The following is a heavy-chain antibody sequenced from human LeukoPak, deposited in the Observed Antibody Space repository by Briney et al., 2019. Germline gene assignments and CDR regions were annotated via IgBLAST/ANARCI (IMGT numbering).Heavy chain of an antibody. J-gene: IGHJ4*02. CDR1: GFTVTSNY. D-gene: IGHD6-19*01. CDR2: IGSSGSST. CDR3: AKESSAWSRTYYFDY. V-gene: IGHV3-23*01. Sequence: PGGSLRLSCAASGFTVTSNYMNRVRQAPGKGLEWVSAIGSSGSSTYYADSVKGRFTISRDNSKNTLYLQMSSLRDEDTAVYYCAKESSAWSRTYYFDYWGQGTLVTVSS.